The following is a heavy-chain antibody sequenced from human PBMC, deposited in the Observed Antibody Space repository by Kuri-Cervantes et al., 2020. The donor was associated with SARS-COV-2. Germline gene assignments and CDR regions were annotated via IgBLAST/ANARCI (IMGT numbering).Heavy chain of an antibody. J-gene: IGHJ2*01. D-gene: IGHD6-13*01. CDR2: INPNSGGT. CDR3: ARGALWIAAAGRSWYFDL. CDR1: GYTFTGYY. Sequence: ASVKVSCKASGYTFTGYYMHWVRQAPGQGLEWMGWINPNSGGTNYAQKFQGRVTMTRDTSISTAYMELSRLRSDDTAVYHCARGALWIAAAGRSWYFDLWGRGTLVTVSS. V-gene: IGHV1-2*02.